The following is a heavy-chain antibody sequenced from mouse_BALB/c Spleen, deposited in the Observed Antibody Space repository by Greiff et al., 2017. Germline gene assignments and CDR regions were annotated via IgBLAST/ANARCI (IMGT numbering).Heavy chain of an antibody. D-gene: IGHD2-4*01. Sequence: VQLQQSGAELVKPGASVKLSCPASGFNLKDTYMHWVKQRPEQGLEWIGRIDPANGNTKYDPKFQGKATITADTSSNTAYLQLSSLTSEDTAVYYCARGGMIPSLLAYWGQGTLVTVSA. CDR1: GFNLKDTY. J-gene: IGHJ3*01. CDR3: ARGGMIPSLLAY. V-gene: IGHV14-3*02. CDR2: IDPANGNT.